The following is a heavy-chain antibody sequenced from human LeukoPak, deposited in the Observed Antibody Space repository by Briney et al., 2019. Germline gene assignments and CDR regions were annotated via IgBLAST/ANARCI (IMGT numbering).Heavy chain of an antibody. J-gene: IGHJ3*02. CDR1: GGSISSYY. Sequence: PSETLSLTCTVSGGSISSYYWSWIRQPPGEGLEWIGYIYTSGSTNYNPSLKSRVTISVDTSKNQFSLKLSSVTAADTAVYYCARHELDYYDSSGYSAFDIWGQGTMVTVSS. CDR2: IYTSGST. D-gene: IGHD3-22*01. CDR3: ARHELDYYDSSGYSAFDI. V-gene: IGHV4-4*09.